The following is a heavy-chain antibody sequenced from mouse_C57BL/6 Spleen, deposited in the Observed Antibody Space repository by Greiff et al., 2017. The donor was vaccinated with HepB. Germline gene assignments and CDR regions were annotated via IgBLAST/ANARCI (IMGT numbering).Heavy chain of an antibody. Sequence: VQLQQPGAELVMPGASVKLSCKASGYTFTSYWMHWVKQRPGQGLEWIGEIDPSDSYTNYNQKFKGKSTLTVDKSSSTAYMQLSSLTSEDSAVYYCARRLPIAYAMDYWGQGTSVTVSS. CDR3: ARRLPIAYAMDY. CDR1: GYTFTSYW. CDR2: IDPSDSYT. J-gene: IGHJ4*01. D-gene: IGHD5-5*01. V-gene: IGHV1-69*01.